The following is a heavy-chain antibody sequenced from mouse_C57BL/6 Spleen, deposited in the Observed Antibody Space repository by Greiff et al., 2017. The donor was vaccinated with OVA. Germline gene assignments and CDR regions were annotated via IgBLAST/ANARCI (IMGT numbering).Heavy chain of an antibody. Sequence: EVQLQQSEGGLVQPGSSMKLSCTASGFTFSDYYMAWVRQAPEKGLEWVANLNYDGSSTYYLDSLKSRFIISRDNAKNILYLQMSSLKTEDTATNYCARSEGRTGAMDYWGQGTSVTVSS. CDR2: LNYDGSST. D-gene: IGHD1-1*01. CDR1: GFTFSDYY. J-gene: IGHJ4*01. V-gene: IGHV5-16*01. CDR3: ARSEGRTGAMDY.